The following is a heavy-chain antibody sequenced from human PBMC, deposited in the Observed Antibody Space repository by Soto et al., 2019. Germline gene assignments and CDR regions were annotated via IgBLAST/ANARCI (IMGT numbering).Heavy chain of an antibody. CDR3: AREVLAIFGVVIKYYYGMDV. D-gene: IGHD3-3*01. J-gene: IGHJ6*02. V-gene: IGHV3-30-3*01. Sequence: QVQLVESGGGVVQPGRSLRLSCAASGFTFSSYAMHWVRQAPGKGLEWVAVISYDGSNKYYADSVKGRFTISRDNSKNTLYLQMNSLRAEDTAVYYCAREVLAIFGVVIKYYYGMDVWGQGTTVTVSS. CDR2: ISYDGSNK. CDR1: GFTFSSYA.